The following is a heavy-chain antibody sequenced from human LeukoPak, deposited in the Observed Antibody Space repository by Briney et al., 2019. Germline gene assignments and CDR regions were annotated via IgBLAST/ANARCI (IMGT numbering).Heavy chain of an antibody. D-gene: IGHD1-26*01. CDR2: ISYDGSNK. J-gene: IGHJ4*02. CDR3: ARDPIVGATEYFDY. CDR1: GFTFSSYA. Sequence: GGSLRLSCAASGFTFSSYAMHWVRQAPGKGLEWVAVISYDGSNKYYADSVKGRFTISRDNSKNTLYLQMNSLRAEDTAVYYCARDPIVGATEYFDYWGQGTLVTVSS. V-gene: IGHV3-30-3*01.